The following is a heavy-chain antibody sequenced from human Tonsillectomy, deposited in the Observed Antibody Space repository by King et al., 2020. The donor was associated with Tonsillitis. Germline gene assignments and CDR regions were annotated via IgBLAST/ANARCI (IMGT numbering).Heavy chain of an antibody. CDR2: IYPGDFDT. Sequence: VQLVESGAEVKKPGESLKISCKGSGYSFTSYWIGWVRQMPGKGLEWMGIIYPGDFDTRYSPSFQGQVTISADKSISTAYLQWSSLKASDSAMYDCARVDYGSVSYYNAPSKDDAFDIWGQGTMVTVSS. J-gene: IGHJ3*02. V-gene: IGHV5-51*01. CDR3: ARVDYGSVSYYNAPSKDDAFDI. D-gene: IGHD3-10*01. CDR1: GYSFTSYW.